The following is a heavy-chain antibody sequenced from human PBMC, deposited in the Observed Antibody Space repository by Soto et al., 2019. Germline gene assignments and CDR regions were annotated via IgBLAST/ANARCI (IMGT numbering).Heavy chain of an antibody. CDR2: IWYDGSNK. J-gene: IGHJ4*02. CDR3: ARDHSGYDLGY. V-gene: IGHV3-33*01. D-gene: IGHD5-12*01. Sequence: PGGSLRLSCAASGFTFSSYGMHWVRQAPGKGLEWVAVIWYDGSNKYYADSVKGRFTISRDNSKNTLYLQMNSLRAEDTAVYYCARDHSGYDLGYWGQGTLVTVSS. CDR1: GFTFSSYG.